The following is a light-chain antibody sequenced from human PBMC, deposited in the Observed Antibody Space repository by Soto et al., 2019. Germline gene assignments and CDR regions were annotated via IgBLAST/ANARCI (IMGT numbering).Light chain of an antibody. J-gene: IGKJ4*01. Sequence: DIQMTQSPSSLSASVGDRVTITCRASQSISSYLNWYQQKPGKAPKLLIYAASSLQSGVPSRFSGSGSGTDFTLTISCLQSEDFAVYYCQQYNSWPLTFGGGTKVDIK. CDR2: AAS. V-gene: IGKV1-39*01. CDR1: QSISSY. CDR3: QQYNSWPLT.